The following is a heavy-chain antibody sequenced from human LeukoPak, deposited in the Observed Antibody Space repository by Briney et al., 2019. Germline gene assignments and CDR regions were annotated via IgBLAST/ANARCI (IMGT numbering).Heavy chain of an antibody. CDR2: IYYSGST. V-gene: IGHV4-31*03. CDR3: ARCGHSGGPARIDY. Sequence: PSETLSLTCTVSGGSISSGGYYWSWIRQHPGKGLEWIGYIYYSGSTYYNPSLKSRVTISVDTSKNQFSLKLSSVTAADTAVYYCARCGHSGGPARIDYWGQGTLVTVSS. CDR1: GGSISSGGYY. D-gene: IGHD5-12*01. J-gene: IGHJ4*02.